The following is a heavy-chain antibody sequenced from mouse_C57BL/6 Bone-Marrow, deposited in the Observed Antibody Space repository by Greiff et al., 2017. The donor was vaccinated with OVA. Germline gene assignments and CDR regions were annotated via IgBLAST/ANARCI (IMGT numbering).Heavy chain of an antibody. V-gene: IGHV5-6*01. CDR1: GFTFSSYG. D-gene: IGHD2-5*01. CDR2: ISSGGSYT. J-gene: IGHJ2*01. Sequence: EVQLQQSGGDLVKPGGSLKLSCAASGFTFSSYGMSWVRQTPDKRLEWVATISSGGSYTYYPDSVKGRFTISRDNAKNTLYLQMSSLKSEDTAMYYCASYSKGYYFDYWGQGTTLTVSS. CDR3: ASYSKGYYFDY.